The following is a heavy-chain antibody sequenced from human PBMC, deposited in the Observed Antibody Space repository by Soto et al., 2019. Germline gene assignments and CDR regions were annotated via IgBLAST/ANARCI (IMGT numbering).Heavy chain of an antibody. CDR2: ITHRGST. CDR1: GGSFTSYY. V-gene: IGHV4-34*01. J-gene: IGHJ4*02. Sequence: PSETLSLTCAVSGGSFTSYYWTWIRQPPEKGLEWIGEITHRGSTNYNPSLKSRVTMSVDTSKNQFSLKLSSVTAADTAVYYCARRHQGYYFDYWGQGTLVTVSS. CDR3: ARRHQGYYFDY.